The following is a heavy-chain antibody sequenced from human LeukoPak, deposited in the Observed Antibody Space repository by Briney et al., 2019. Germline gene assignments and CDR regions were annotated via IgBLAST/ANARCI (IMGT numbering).Heavy chain of an antibody. V-gene: IGHV3-48*04. J-gene: IGHJ6*03. Sequence: GGSLRLSCAASGFTFSSYSMNWVRQAPGKGLEWISYIGTSSSTVYYADSVKGRFTISRDNAKNSLYLQMNSLRAEDTAVYYCKRGRPYYMDVWGKGTTVTVSS. D-gene: IGHD5-24*01. CDR3: KRGRPYYMDV. CDR1: GFTFSSYS. CDR2: IGTSSSTV.